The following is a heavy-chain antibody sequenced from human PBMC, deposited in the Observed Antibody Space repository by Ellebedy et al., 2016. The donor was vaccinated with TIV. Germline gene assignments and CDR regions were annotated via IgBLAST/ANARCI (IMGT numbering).Heavy chain of an antibody. D-gene: IGHD6-19*01. Sequence: MPSETLSLTCAVYGCSFSGYYWPWIRQPPAQGLEWLREINHSRITNYNPSLKSPVTISVDTAKNQFSLKLSSVTAADTAVYYCARWVAVAATYCDYWGQGTLVTVSS. CDR2: INHSRIT. V-gene: IGHV4-34*01. J-gene: IGHJ4*02. CDR1: GCSFSGYY. CDR3: ARWVAVAATYCDY.